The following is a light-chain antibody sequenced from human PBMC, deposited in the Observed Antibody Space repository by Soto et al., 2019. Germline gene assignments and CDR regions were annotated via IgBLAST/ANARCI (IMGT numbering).Light chain of an antibody. Sequence: ALTQPASVSGSPGQSITISCTGTSSDDGGYNYVSWYQQHPGKAPKLMIYEVTNRPSGVSNRFSGSKSGNTASLTISGLQAEDEADYYCSSYTSRSTLVFGTGTKVTVL. CDR3: SSYTSRSTLV. CDR1: SSDDGGYNY. J-gene: IGLJ1*01. CDR2: EVT. V-gene: IGLV2-14*01.